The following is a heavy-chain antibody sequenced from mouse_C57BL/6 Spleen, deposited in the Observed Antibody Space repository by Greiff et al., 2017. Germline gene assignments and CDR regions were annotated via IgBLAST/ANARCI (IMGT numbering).Heavy chain of an antibody. J-gene: IGHJ2*01. CDR1: GFTFSSYA. CDR3: ARDHDGYFDY. CDR2: ISDGGSYT. Sequence: EVQLVESGGGLVKPGGSLKLSCAASGFTFSSYAMPWVRQTPEKRLEWVATISDGGSYTYYPDKVKGRFTFSRDNAKNNLYLHMSHLKSEDTAMYYCARDHDGYFDYWGQGTTLTVSS. V-gene: IGHV5-4*01. D-gene: IGHD2-3*01.